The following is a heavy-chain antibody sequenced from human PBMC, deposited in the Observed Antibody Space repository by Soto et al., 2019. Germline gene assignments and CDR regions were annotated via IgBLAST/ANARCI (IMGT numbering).Heavy chain of an antibody. J-gene: IGHJ5*02. D-gene: IGHD1-26*01. CDR2: ISGHNGNT. CDR1: GYSFTNYG. CDR3: ARNRRIGDHNWFDP. V-gene: IGHV1-18*01. Sequence: ASVKVSCKASGYSFTNYGISWVRQAPGQGLEWMGWISGHNGNTNYAQRLQGRVTMTRDTSISTAYMELSRLRSDDTAVYYCARNRRIGDHNWFDPWGQGTLVTVSS.